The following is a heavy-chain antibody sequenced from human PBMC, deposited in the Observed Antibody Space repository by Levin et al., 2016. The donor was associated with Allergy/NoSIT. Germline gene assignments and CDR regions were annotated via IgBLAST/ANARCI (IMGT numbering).Heavy chain of an antibody. J-gene: IGHJ4*02. Sequence: WIRQPPGKGLEWIGEINHSGSTNYNPSLKSRVTISVDTSKNQFSLKLSSVTAADTAVYYCARENYYGSGSLDYWGQGTLVTVSS. V-gene: IGHV4-34*01. CDR2: INHSGST. CDR3: ARENYYGSGSLDY. D-gene: IGHD3-10*01.